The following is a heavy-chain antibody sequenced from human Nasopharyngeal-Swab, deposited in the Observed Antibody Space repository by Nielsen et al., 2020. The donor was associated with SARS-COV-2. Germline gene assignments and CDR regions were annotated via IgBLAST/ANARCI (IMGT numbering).Heavy chain of an antibody. D-gene: IGHD6-19*01. CDR3: ARDIAVAGLFDY. V-gene: IGHV1-18*01. CDR2: ISAYNGNT. J-gene: IGHJ4*02. Sequence: WVRQAPGQGLEWMGWISAYNGNTNYAQKLQGRVTMTTDTSTSTAYMELRSLRSDDTAVYYCARDIAVAGLFDYRGQGTPVTVSS.